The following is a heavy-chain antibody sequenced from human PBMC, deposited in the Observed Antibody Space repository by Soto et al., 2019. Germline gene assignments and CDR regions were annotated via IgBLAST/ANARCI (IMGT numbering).Heavy chain of an antibody. V-gene: IGHV1-3*04. CDR3: ARAGDHCSTARCYRIYY. CDR1: GYSFSNYA. J-gene: IGHJ4*02. CDR2: INTGNGNT. D-gene: IGHD2-2*02. Sequence: ASVKVSCKASGYSFSNYAMHWVRQAPGQRPEWMGWINTGNGNTKYSEKFQGRATITRDTSADTAYMELSSLGSDDTAVYYCARAGDHCSTARCYRIYYWGQGTQVTVSS.